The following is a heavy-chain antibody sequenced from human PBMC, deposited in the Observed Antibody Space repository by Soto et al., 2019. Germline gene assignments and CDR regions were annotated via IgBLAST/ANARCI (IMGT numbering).Heavy chain of an antibody. Sequence: EVQLVESGGGLVQPGGSLRLSCAASGFTFSSYTMNWVRQAPGKGLEWVSYISSSSSTIYYADSVKGRFTISRDKAKNSLYLHKTSLRDWDTAVYYCATEIPSSGAGWFDPWGQGTLVTVSS. CDR3: ATEIPSSGAGWFDP. CDR2: ISSSSSTI. V-gene: IGHV3-48*02. D-gene: IGHD3-10*01. J-gene: IGHJ5*02. CDR1: GFTFSSYT.